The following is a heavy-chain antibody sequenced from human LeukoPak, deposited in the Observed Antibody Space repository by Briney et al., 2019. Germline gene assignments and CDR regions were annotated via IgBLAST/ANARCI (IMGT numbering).Heavy chain of an antibody. CDR1: GYSISSGYF. CDR2: IYQSETA. J-gene: IGHJ6*03. D-gene: IGHD3-10*01. CDR3: ARRLKRMVRGVIRANSDYYHSYYMDV. V-gene: IGHV4-38-2*02. Sequence: SETLSLTCTVSGYSISSGYFWGWMRQPPGKGLEWIGSIYQSETAHYNPSLKSRVTISVDKSNNQFSLKLSSVTAEDTAVYYCARRLKRMVRGVIRANSDYYHSYYMDVWGKGTTVTISS.